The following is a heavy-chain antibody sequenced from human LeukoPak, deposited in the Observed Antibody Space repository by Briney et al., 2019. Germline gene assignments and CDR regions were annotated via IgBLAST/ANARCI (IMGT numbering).Heavy chain of an antibody. D-gene: IGHD6-19*01. Sequence: PSETLSLTCTVSGGSISSYYWSWIRQPPGKGLEWIGYIYYSGSTNYNPSLKSRVTISVDTSKNQFSLKLSSVTAADTAVCYCARQGIAVAGFDYWGQGTLVTVSS. CDR2: IYYSGST. V-gene: IGHV4-59*08. CDR1: GGSISSYY. J-gene: IGHJ4*02. CDR3: ARQGIAVAGFDY.